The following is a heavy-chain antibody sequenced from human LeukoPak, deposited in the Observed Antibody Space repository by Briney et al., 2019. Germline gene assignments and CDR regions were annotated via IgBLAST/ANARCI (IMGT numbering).Heavy chain of an antibody. CDR3: ARDNRKYYYDSSIDY. J-gene: IGHJ4*02. D-gene: IGHD3-22*01. V-gene: IGHV3-7*01. CDR1: GFTFGKYW. Sequence: QTGGSLRLSCVASGFTFGKYWMSWVRQAPGKGLEWVANIKQDGSEKYYVDSVKGRFTISRDNAKNSLYLQMNSLRAEDTAVYYCARDNRKYYYDSSIDYWGQGTLVTVSS. CDR2: IKQDGSEK.